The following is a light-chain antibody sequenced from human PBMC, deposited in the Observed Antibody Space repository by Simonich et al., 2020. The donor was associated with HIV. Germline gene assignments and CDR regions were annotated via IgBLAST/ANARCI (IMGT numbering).Light chain of an antibody. CDR3: SSYTRSNTLV. V-gene: IGLV2-14*03. CDR1: SSDVGGYNY. CDR2: DVS. Sequence: QSALTQPPSASGSPGQSITISCTGTSSDVGGYNYVSWYQQHPGKAPKLMIYDVSNRPAGVSNRFSGSKSGNTASLTISGLQAEDEADYYCSSYTRSNTLVFGGGTKLTVL. J-gene: IGLJ2*01.